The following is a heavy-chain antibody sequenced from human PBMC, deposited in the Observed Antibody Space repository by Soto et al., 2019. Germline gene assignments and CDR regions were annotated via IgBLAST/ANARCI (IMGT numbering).Heavy chain of an antibody. V-gene: IGHV1-8*01. CDR2: LNPRNGQT. J-gene: IGHJ4*02. Sequence: QVQLVQSGADVKKPGASVKVSFQTSGFNFSTYYFNWVGQAAGQGPEWMGWLNPRNGQTGHVKKFRGRVTMTRDTSIATVYLELSRLNSEDTDIYFCARETYTSMVDYWGQGTLVTVSS. CDR1: GFNFSTYY. D-gene: IGHD5-18*01. CDR3: ARETYTSMVDY.